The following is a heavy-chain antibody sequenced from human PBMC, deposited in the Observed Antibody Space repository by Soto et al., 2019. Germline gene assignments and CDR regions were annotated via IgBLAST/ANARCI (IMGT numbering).Heavy chain of an antibody. D-gene: IGHD1-1*01. CDR3: ARRISWYYFDS. Sequence: GESLKISCKASGYSFNRYWIGWVRQMPGQGLEWMGVIFPDDSDIRHSPAFRGQVTISADKSINTVYLQYTGLKASDTATCYCARRISWYYFDSWGQGTPVTVSS. CDR2: IFPDDSDI. V-gene: IGHV5-51*01. CDR1: GYSFNRYW. J-gene: IGHJ4*02.